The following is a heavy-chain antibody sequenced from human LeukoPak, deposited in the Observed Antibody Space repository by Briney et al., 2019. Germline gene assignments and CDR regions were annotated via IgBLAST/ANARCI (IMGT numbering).Heavy chain of an antibody. CDR3: ARQSDSSGYYSFDY. CDR1: GGSISGSS. D-gene: IGHD3-22*01. J-gene: IGHJ4*02. V-gene: IGHV4-59*08. CDR2: IYNSVST. Sequence: SETLSLTCTVSGGSISGSSWSWIRLPPGKGLEWLGYIYNSVSTHYNPSLEGRVTISVATSKNLFSLKLVSVTAADTAVYYCARQSDSSGYYSFDYWGQGTLSPSPQ.